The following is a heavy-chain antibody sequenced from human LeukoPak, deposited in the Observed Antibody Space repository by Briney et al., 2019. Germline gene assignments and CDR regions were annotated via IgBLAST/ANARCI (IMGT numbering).Heavy chain of an antibody. CDR1: GYTFTGYY. J-gene: IGHJ3*02. V-gene: IGHV1-18*04. Sequence: ASVKVSCKASGYTFTGYYMHWVRQAPGQGLEWMGWISAYNGNTNYAQKLQGRVTMTTDTSTSTAYMELRSLRSDDTAVYYCARRSLRGYSDAFDIWGQGTMVTVSS. CDR2: ISAYNGNT. D-gene: IGHD5-18*01. CDR3: ARRSLRGYSDAFDI.